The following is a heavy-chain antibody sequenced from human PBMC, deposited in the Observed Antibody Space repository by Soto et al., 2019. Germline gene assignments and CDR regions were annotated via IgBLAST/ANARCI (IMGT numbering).Heavy chain of an antibody. D-gene: IGHD4-17*01. V-gene: IGHV3-33*01. CDR3: ARDLKTRPCDY. CDR2: IWYDGSNT. Sequence: QVQLVESGGGVVQPGRSLRLSCAASGFAFHGYAMNWVRQAPGKGLEWVASIWYDGSNTYYGDSVKGRFTISRDNSKNTVYLQMNSLRVEDTAVYYCARDLKTRPCDYWGQGIMVTVSS. J-gene: IGHJ4*02. CDR1: GFAFHGYA.